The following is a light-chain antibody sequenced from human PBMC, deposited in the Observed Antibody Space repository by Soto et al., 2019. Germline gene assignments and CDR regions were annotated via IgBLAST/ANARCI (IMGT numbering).Light chain of an antibody. CDR1: QTINYS. Sequence: DIQMTQSPSSLSASVGDRVTITCRASQTINYSLNWYQQKPGKAPKLLIYATSSLQSGVPSRFSGRGSGTDFTLTISSLQPEDFVTYYCQQSYSISPFTFGPGTKVDIK. CDR3: QQSYSISPFT. CDR2: ATS. J-gene: IGKJ3*01. V-gene: IGKV1-39*01.